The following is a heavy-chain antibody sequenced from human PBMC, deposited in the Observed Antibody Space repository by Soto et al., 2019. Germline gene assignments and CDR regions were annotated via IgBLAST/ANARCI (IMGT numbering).Heavy chain of an antibody. D-gene: IGHD3-22*01. Sequence: QITLKESGPPLVKPTQTLTLTCTFSGFSLSTSGVGVGWIRQPPGKALEWLALIYWDDAKRYSPSLKSRLTMTKDTSKIQVVLTMTNMHPVDTATYYCAHSFVYYYYSSGRSYFDCCGQGTLLTVSS. CDR1: GFSLSTSGVG. CDR2: IYWDDAK. CDR3: AHSFVYYYYSSGRSYFDC. V-gene: IGHV2-5*02. J-gene: IGHJ4*02.